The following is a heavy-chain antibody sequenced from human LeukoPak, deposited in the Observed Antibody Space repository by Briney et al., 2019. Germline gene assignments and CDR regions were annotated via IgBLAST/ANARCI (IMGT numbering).Heavy chain of an antibody. CDR1: GFTFSSYS. J-gene: IGHJ4*02. Sequence: PGGSLRLSCAASGFTFSSYSMNWVRQAPGKGLEWVSSVSGGSSYIFYADSVKGRFTISRDNAKNSLYLHMNSLRAEDTAVYYCARASDNTAALLDWGQGTVVTVSS. D-gene: IGHD6-13*01. CDR2: VSGGSSYI. V-gene: IGHV3-21*01. CDR3: ARASDNTAALLD.